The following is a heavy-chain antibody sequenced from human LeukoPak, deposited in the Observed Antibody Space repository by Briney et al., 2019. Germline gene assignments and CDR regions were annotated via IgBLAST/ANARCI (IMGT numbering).Heavy chain of an antibody. D-gene: IGHD5-18*01. V-gene: IGHV5-51*01. CDR1: GYSFTSYW. CDR2: IYPGDSDT. Sequence: GESLKISCRGSGYSFTSYWIGWVRQMPGKGLEWMGIIYPGDSDTRYSPSFQGQVTISADKSISTACLQWSSLKASDTAMYYCARSTSDTAMVLFDYWGQGTLVTVSS. CDR3: ARSTSDTAMVLFDY. J-gene: IGHJ4*02.